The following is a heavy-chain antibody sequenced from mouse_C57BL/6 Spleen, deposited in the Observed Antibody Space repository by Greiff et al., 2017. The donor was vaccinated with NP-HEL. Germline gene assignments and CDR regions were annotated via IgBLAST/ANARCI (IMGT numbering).Heavy chain of an antibody. J-gene: IGHJ1*03. CDR1: GFTFSSYG. D-gene: IGHD2-10*02. V-gene: IGHV5-6*01. Sequence: EVQRVESGGDLVKPGGSLKLSCAASGFTFSSYGMSWVRQTPDKRLEWVATISSGGSYTYYPDSVKGRFTISRDNAKNTLYLQMSSLKSEDTAMYYCARRGMRGYFDVWGTGTTVTVSS. CDR2: ISSGGSYT. CDR3: ARRGMRGYFDV.